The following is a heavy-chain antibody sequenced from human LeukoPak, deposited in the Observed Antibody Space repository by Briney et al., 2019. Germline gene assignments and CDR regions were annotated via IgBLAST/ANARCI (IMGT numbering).Heavy chain of an antibody. CDR3: ARGRDRGASTPFDY. D-gene: IGHD1-26*01. J-gene: IGHJ4*02. CDR2: INPNSGAT. Sequence: ASVKVSCKASGYTFTGYYMHWVRQAPGQGLEWMGWINPNSGATNYAQKFQGRVTTTRDTSISTVYMELSSLRSDDTAVYYCARGRDRGASTPFDYWGQGTLVTVSS. V-gene: IGHV1-2*02. CDR1: GYTFTGYY.